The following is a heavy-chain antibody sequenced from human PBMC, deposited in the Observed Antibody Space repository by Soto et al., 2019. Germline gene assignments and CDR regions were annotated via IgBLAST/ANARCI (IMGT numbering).Heavy chain of an antibody. Sequence: SETLSLTCTVSGGSISSGDSYWSWIRQPPGKGLEYIGYVYYGGTTYYRPSLKSRVTISADTSKNQFSLKLTSVIAADTAVYHCARGLTAFDPWGQGTLVTVSS. D-gene: IGHD1-20*01. V-gene: IGHV4-30-4*02. CDR2: VYYGGTT. J-gene: IGHJ5*02. CDR1: GGSISSGDSY. CDR3: ARGLTAFDP.